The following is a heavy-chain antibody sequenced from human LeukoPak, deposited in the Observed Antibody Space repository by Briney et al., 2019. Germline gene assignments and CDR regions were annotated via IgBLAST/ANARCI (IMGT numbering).Heavy chain of an antibody. Sequence: SETLSLTCTVSGGSISSSSYYWGWIRQPPGKGLEWIGSIYYSGSTYYNPSLKSRVTISVDTSKNQFSLKLSSVTAADTAVYYCAIAQGGGSYYDWFDPWGQGTLVTVSS. J-gene: IGHJ5*02. CDR3: AIAQGGGSYYDWFDP. CDR1: GGSISSSSYY. CDR2: IYYSGST. D-gene: IGHD1-26*01. V-gene: IGHV4-39*07.